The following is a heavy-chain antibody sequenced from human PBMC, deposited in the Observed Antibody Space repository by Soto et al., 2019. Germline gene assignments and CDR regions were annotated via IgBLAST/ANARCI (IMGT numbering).Heavy chain of an antibody. Sequence: GGSLRLSCAASGFTFSSYGMHWVRQAPGKGLEWVAVISYDGSNKYYADSVKGRFTISRDNSKNTLYLQMNSLRAEDTAVYYCAKDLRYCSSTSGYHHGMDVWGQGTTVTVSS. CDR3: AKDLRYCSSTSGYHHGMDV. V-gene: IGHV3-30*18. CDR2: ISYDGSNK. D-gene: IGHD2-2*01. J-gene: IGHJ6*02. CDR1: GFTFSSYG.